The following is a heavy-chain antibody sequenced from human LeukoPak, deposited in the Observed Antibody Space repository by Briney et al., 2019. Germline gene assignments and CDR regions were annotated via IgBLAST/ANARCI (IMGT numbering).Heavy chain of an antibody. CDR1: GDSISSYY. CDR3: ARDRAAAAPGRWFDP. CDR2: IYYSGST. D-gene: IGHD6-13*01. Sequence: SETLSLTCTVSGDSISSYYWSWIRQPPGKGLEWIGYIYYSGSTNYNPSLKSRVTISVDTSKNQFSLKLSSVTAADTAVYYCARDRAAAAPGRWFDPWGQGTLVTVSS. V-gene: IGHV4-59*01. J-gene: IGHJ5*02.